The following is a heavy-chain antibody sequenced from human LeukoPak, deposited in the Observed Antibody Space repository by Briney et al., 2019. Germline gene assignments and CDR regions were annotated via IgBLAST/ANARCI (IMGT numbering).Heavy chain of an antibody. V-gene: IGHV1-18*01. J-gene: IGHJ4*02. CDR3: ARKCSRSSCYMVN. CDR1: GYTLANFG. D-gene: IGHD2-15*01. Sequence: EASVKVSCKASGYTLANFGITWVRQAPGQGLEWMGWISVYNGNTNYAQNLQGRVTLTTDTSTSTAYMELRSLRSDDTALYYCARKCSRSSCYMVNWGQGTPVTVSS. CDR2: ISVYNGNT.